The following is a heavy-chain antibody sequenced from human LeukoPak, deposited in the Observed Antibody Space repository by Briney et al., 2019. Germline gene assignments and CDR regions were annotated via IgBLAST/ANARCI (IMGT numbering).Heavy chain of an antibody. CDR2: LSGSGTNT. D-gene: IGHD4/OR15-4a*01. J-gene: IGHJ4*02. CDR1: GFTFSTFP. V-gene: IGHV3-23*01. Sequence: PGGSLRLSCAASGFTFSTFPMSWVRQAPGKGLDWVSTLSGSGTNTYYADSVKGRFTISRDNSENTLYLQMNSLRADDTAVYYCAKDMGLVLSTVAPFDNWGQGTLATVSS. CDR3: AKDMGLVLSTVAPFDN.